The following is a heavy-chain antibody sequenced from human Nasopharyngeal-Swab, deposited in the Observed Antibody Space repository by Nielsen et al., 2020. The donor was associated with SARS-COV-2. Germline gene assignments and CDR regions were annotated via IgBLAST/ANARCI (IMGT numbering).Heavy chain of an antibody. V-gene: IGHV1-18*04. CDR2: ISAYNGNT. D-gene: IGHD6-13*01. J-gene: IGHJ4*02. CDR1: GYIFTSYG. CDR3: ARKPGIAAAGTLDY. Sequence: ASVKVSCKASGYIFTSYGISWVRQAPGQGLEWMGWISAYNGNTKYARNLQGRVTMTTDTSTSTAYMELRSLRSDDTAVYYCARKPGIAAAGTLDYWGQGTLVTVSS.